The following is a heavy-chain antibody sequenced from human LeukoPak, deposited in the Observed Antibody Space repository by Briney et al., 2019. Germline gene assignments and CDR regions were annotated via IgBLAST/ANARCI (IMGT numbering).Heavy chain of an antibody. CDR3: ARDGPLIFDWLFRDAFDI. CDR2: ICSRSSTL. D-gene: IGHD3-9*01. V-gene: IGHV3-48*01. J-gene: IGHJ3*02. CDR1: GFTFSGYS. Sequence: PGGSLRLSRAASGFTFSGYSMNWVRQAPGKGLEWISYICSRSSTLRYADSVKGRFTISRDNAKNSLYLQMNSLRAEDTAVYYCARDGPLIFDWLFRDAFDIWGQGTMVTVSS.